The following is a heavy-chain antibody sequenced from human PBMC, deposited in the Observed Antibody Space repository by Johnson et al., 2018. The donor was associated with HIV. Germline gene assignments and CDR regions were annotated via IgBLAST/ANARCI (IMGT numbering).Heavy chain of an antibody. J-gene: IGHJ3*02. Sequence: VQLVESGGGLVQPGGSLRLSCAASGFTFSSYDMHWVRQATGKGLEWVSAIGTAGDTYYPGSVKGRFTISRENAKNSLNLQMNSLRAEDTAVYYCARGGQLPALDGFDIWGQGTMVTVSS. CDR2: IGTAGDT. CDR1: GFTFSSYD. V-gene: IGHV3-13*01. CDR3: ARGGQLPALDGFDI. D-gene: IGHD6-6*01.